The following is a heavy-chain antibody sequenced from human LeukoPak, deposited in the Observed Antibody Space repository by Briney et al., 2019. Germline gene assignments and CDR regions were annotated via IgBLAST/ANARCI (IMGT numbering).Heavy chain of an antibody. CDR1: SGPISRDY. CDR3: AKEKKYYYDGSGYPGYDY. CDR2: VYYTGST. J-gene: IGHJ4*02. D-gene: IGHD3-22*01. V-gene: IGHV4-59*01. Sequence: SETLSLTCTVSSGPISRDYWSWIRQPPGKGLEWIGYVYYTGSTNYNPSLKSRVTISLDTSKNQFSLKLISVTAVDTAVYYCAKEKKYYYDGSGYPGYDYWGQGTLVTVSS.